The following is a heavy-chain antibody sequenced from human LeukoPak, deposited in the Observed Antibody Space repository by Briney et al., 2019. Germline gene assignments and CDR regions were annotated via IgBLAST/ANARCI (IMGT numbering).Heavy chain of an antibody. D-gene: IGHD4-17*01. J-gene: IGHJ3*02. CDR2: IKEDGSEN. CDR3: ARYGNNVDNAFDI. Sequence: GGSLRLSCAASAFTFRSYWMSWVRQAPGKGLEWVANIKEDGSENYYVDSVKGRFTISRDNAENSLCLQMNSLRVEDTALYYCARYGNNVDNAFDIWGQGTMVTVSS. V-gene: IGHV3-7*01. CDR1: AFTFRSYW.